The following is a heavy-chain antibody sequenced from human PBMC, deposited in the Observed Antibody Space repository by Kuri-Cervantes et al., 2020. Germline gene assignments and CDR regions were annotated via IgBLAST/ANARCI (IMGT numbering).Heavy chain of an antibody. CDR3: ARDYGVYSSGRIDY. CDR2: ISAYNGNT. J-gene: IGHJ4*02. Sequence: ASVKVSCKASGYTFTSYGISWVRQTPGQGLEWMGWISAYNGNTNYAQKLQGRVTMTTDTSTSTAYMELRSLRSDDTAVYYCARDYGVYSSGRIDYWGQGTLVTVSS. CDR1: GYTFTSYG. V-gene: IGHV1-18*01. D-gene: IGHD6-19*01.